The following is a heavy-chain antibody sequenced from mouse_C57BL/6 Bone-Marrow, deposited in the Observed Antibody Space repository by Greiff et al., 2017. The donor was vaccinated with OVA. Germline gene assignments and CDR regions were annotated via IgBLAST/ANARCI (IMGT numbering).Heavy chain of an antibody. Sequence: QVQLQQPGAELVMPGASVKLYCKASGYTFTSYWMRWVKPRPGHGLEWLGVLDPSDSYTNYNQTFKGKSPLTVDKSSSTAYMQLSSLTSEDSAVYYCARDSYHLYYFGYWGQGTTLTVSS. D-gene: IGHD2-12*01. CDR3: ARDSYHLYYFGY. J-gene: IGHJ2*01. CDR2: LDPSDSYT. CDR1: GYTFTSYW. V-gene: IGHV1-69*01.